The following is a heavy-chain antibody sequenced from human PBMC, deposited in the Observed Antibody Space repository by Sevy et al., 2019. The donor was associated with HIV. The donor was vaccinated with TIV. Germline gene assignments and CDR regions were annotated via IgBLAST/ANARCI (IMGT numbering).Heavy chain of an antibody. D-gene: IGHD1-1*01. J-gene: IGHJ1*01. V-gene: IGHV3-30-3*01. CDR1: GFTFSYFS. CDR3: ALERLTSNVAEYFHN. CDR2: ISYDANND. Sequence: GGFLRLSCAASGFTFSYFSMHWVRQAPGKGLEWVATISYDANNDHYADSVKGRFTISRDNSKNALYLHMNNLRADDTAVYFCALERLTSNVAEYFHNWGQGTLVTVSS.